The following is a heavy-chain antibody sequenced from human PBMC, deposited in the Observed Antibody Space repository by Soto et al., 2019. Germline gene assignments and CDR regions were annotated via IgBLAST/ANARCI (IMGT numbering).Heavy chain of an antibody. CDR1: GYTFTSYG. CDR3: ARDVSWRYGDYVPFPYYFDY. D-gene: IGHD4-17*01. Sequence: ASVKVSCKASGYTFTSYGISWVRQAPGQGLEWMGWISAYNGNTNYAQKLQGRVTMTTDTSTSTAYMELRSLRSDDTAVYYCARDVSWRYGDYVPFPYYFDYWGQGTLVTVSS. J-gene: IGHJ4*02. CDR2: ISAYNGNT. V-gene: IGHV1-18*04.